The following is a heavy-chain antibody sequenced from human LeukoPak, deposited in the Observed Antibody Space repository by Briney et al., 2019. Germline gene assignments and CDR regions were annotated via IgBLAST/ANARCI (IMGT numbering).Heavy chain of an antibody. CDR1: GYTFTSYD. Sequence: GASVKVSCKASGYTFTSYDINWVRQATGQGLEWMGWMNPNSGNTGYAQKFQGRVTMTGNTSISTAYMELSSLRSEDTAVYYCARDCDIAVAGFDYFDYWGQGTLVTVSS. J-gene: IGHJ4*02. D-gene: IGHD6-19*01. CDR3: ARDCDIAVAGFDYFDY. CDR2: MNPNSGNT. V-gene: IGHV1-8*01.